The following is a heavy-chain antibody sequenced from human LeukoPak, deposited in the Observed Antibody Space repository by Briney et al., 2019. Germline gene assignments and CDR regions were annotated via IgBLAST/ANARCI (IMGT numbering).Heavy chain of an antibody. CDR3: ARVPGVAAHNYFDY. J-gene: IGHJ4*02. V-gene: IGHV3-23*01. D-gene: IGHD6-13*01. CDR1: GFTFSSYA. Sequence: PGGSLRLSCAASGFTFSSYAMSWVRQAPGKGLEWVSAISGSGGSTYYAQKFQGRVTMTRDTSTSTVYMELSSLRSEDTAVYYCARVPGVAAHNYFDYWGQGTLVTVSS. CDR2: ISGSGGST.